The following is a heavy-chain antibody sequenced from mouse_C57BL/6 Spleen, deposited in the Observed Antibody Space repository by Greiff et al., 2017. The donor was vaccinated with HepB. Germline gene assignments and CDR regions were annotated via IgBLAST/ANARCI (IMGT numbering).Heavy chain of an antibody. CDR2: ISYDGSN. J-gene: IGHJ1*03. CDR3: ARERVITTVVAHWYFDV. D-gene: IGHD1-1*01. Sequence: ESGPGLVKPSQSLSLTCSVTGYSITSGYYWNWIRQFPGNKLEWMGYISYDGSNNYNPSLKNRISITRDTSKNQFFLKLNSVTTEATATYYCARERVITTVVAHWYFDVWGTGTTVTVSS. CDR1: GYSITSGYY. V-gene: IGHV3-6*01.